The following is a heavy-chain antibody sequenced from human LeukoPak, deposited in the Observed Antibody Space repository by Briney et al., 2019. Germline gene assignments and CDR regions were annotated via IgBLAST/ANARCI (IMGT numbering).Heavy chain of an antibody. D-gene: IGHD3-9*01. CDR1: GFTFSIYA. CDR2: ISYDGSNK. CDR3: ARDNWDVLRYFGPYYYYGMDV. J-gene: IGHJ6*02. Sequence: RSGGSLRLSCAASGFTFSIYAMHWVRQAPGKGLEWVAVISYDGSNKYYADSVEGRFTISRDNSKNTLYLQMNRLRAEDTAVYYCARDNWDVLRYFGPYYYYGMDVWGQGTTVTVSS. V-gene: IGHV3-30-3*01.